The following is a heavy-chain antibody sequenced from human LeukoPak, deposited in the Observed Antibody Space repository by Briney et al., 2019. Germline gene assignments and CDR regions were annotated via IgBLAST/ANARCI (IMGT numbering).Heavy chain of an antibody. CDR3: ATAAALAWSPYYDGLDV. CDR2: FDPEDGET. J-gene: IGHJ6*02. D-gene: IGHD3-10*01. CDR1: GNTLSELS. Sequence: ASVKVSCKVSGNTLSELSIHWVRQTPGEGLEWMGGFDPEDGETIYAEKFQARVTMTEDTSTDTAYMQLTNLRSEDTAVYFCATAAALAWSPYYDGLDVCGQGTTVTVSS. V-gene: IGHV1-24*01.